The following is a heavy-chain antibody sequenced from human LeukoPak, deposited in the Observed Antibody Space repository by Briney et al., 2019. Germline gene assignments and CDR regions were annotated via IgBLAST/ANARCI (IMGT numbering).Heavy chain of an antibody. D-gene: IGHD3-16*02. V-gene: IGHV4-59*01. J-gene: IGHJ4*02. Sequence: PSETLSLTCTVSGGSISSYYWSWIRQPPGKGLEWIGYIYYSGSTNYNPSLKSRVTISVDTSKNQSSLKLSSVTAADTAVYYCARVLYYDYVWGSYRPYYFDYWGQGTLVTVSS. CDR1: GGSISSYY. CDR3: ARVLYYDYVWGSYRPYYFDY. CDR2: IYYSGST.